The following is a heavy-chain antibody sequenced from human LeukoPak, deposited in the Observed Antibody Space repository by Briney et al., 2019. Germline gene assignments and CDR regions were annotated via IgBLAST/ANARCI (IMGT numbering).Heavy chain of an antibody. V-gene: IGHV3-74*01. CDR3: ARGNHYGMDV. CDR2: INSDGSST. J-gene: IGHJ6*02. Sequence: GGSLRLSCAASGFTSSSYWMHWVRQAPGKGLVWVSRINSDGSSTGYADSVKGRFTISRDNAKNTLYLQINSLRAEDTAVYYCARGNHYGMDVWGQGTTVTVSS. CDR1: GFTSSSYW.